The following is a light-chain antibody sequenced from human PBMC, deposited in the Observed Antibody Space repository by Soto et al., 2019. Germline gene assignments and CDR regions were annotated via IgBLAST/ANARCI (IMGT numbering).Light chain of an antibody. CDR2: DDS. J-gene: IGLJ1*01. CDR1: NIESKS. Sequence: SYELTQPPSVSVAPGQTARITCGGNNIESKSVHWYQQKPGQAPLLVVCDDSDRPSGIPERFSGSNSGNTATLTISRVEAGDEADYYCQVWDSTSDPYVFGTGTKLTVL. V-gene: IGLV3-21*02. CDR3: QVWDSTSDPYV.